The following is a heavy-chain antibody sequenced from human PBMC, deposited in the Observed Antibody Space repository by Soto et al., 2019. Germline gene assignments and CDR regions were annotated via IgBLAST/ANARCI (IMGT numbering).Heavy chain of an antibody. CDR2: IYYSGST. D-gene: IGHD3-10*01. CDR1: GGSISSYY. J-gene: IGHJ3*02. Sequence: SETLSLTCTVSGGSISSYYWSWIRQPPGKGLEWIGYIYYSGSTNYNPSLKSRVTISVDTSKNQFSLKLSSVTAADTAVYYCARDREGVDAFDIWGQGTMVTVSS. V-gene: IGHV4-59*01. CDR3: ARDREGVDAFDI.